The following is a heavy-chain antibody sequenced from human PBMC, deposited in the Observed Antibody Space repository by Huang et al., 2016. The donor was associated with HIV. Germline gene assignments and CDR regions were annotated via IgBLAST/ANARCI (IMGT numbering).Heavy chain of an antibody. CDR3: ARGQLGSYGDYDVLY. CDR2: IIPMFGTP. CDR1: GGTFSKYA. J-gene: IGHJ4*02. D-gene: IGHD4-17*01. V-gene: IGHV1-69*01. Sequence: VKVSCKASGGTFSKYAISWVRQAPGQGLEWMGGIIPMFGTPNYARKFQGRVTITADDSTSTTDVEVSSLRSEDTALYYCARGQLGSYGDYDVLYWGQGTLVTVSS.